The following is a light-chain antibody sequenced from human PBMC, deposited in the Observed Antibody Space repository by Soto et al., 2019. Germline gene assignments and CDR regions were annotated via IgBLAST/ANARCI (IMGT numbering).Light chain of an antibody. CDR1: QSVSSY. V-gene: IGKV3-11*01. CDR2: DAS. J-gene: IGKJ3*01. CDR3: QQRSNSFT. Sequence: EIVLTQSPATLSLSPGERATLSCRASQSVSSYLAWYHQKPGQAPRLLIYDASNRATGIPARFSGSGSGTDFTLTISSLEPEAFAVYYCQQRSNSFTFGPGTKVDIK.